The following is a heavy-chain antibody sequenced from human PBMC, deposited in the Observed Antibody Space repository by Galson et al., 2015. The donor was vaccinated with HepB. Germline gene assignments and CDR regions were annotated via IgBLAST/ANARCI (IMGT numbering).Heavy chain of an antibody. V-gene: IGHV3-11*01. CDR3: AREYSRSSYYIDY. CDR1: GFTFSDYC. CDR2: ISSSGSSI. J-gene: IGHJ4*02. Sequence: SLRLSCAASGFTFSDYCMSWIRQAPGKGLEWVSYISSSGSSIYYADSVKGRFTISRDNAKNSLDLQMNSLSAEDTAVHYCAREYSRSSYYIDYWGQGTLVTVSS. D-gene: IGHD6-6*01.